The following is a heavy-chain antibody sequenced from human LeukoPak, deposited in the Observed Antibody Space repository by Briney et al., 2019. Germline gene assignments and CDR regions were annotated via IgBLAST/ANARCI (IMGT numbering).Heavy chain of an antibody. CDR2: INSDGSWT. Sequence: QPGGSLRLSCAASGNYWMHWVRQAPGKGLVWVSHINSDGSWTSYADSVKGRFTISRDNSKNTLYLQMNSLRAEDTAVYYCARDGYYYGSGSYYFDYWGQGTLVTVSS. V-gene: IGHV3-74*01. CDR3: ARDGYYYGSGSYYFDY. D-gene: IGHD3-10*01. CDR1: GNYW. J-gene: IGHJ4*02.